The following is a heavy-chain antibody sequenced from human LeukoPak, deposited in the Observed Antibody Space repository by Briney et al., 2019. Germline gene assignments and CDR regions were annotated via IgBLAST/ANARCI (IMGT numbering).Heavy chain of an antibody. CDR3: VKYYDSSGSYYFDY. V-gene: IGHV3-23*01. J-gene: IGHJ4*02. D-gene: IGHD3-22*01. CDR1: GFTFSSYA. Sequence: GGSLRLSCAASGFTFSSYAMSWVRQAPGKGLEWVSTISGSGASTYYADSVKGRSTISRDNSKNTLYLQMNSLRAEDTAVYYCVKYYDSSGSYYFDYWGQGTLVTVSS. CDR2: ISGSGAST.